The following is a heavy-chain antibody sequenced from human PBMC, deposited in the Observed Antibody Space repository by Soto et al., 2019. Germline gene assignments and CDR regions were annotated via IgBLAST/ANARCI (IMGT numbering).Heavy chain of an antibody. CDR3: ARDRWYYGSGSYYYYGMDV. V-gene: IGHV1-69*13. J-gene: IGHJ6*02. D-gene: IGHD3-10*01. CDR2: IIPIFGTA. CDR1: EGTFSSYA. Sequence: SVKVSCKASEGTFSSYAISWVRQAPGQGLEWMGGIIPIFGTANYAQKFQGRVTITADESTSTAYMELSSLRSEDTAVYYCARDRWYYGSGSYYYYGMDVWGQGTTVTVSS.